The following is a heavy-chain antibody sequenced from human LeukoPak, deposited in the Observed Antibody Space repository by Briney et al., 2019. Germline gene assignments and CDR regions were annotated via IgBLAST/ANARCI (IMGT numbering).Heavy chain of an antibody. J-gene: IGHJ4*02. Sequence: ASVKVSCKGSGYTFTSYYMHWVRQAPGQGREWMGIIHPRGGSTSYAQQFQGRVTLTSDTSTSTVYMELSRLRSEDTAVYYCARDLSCCWSPPDYWGEGSL. CDR1: GYTFTSYY. V-gene: IGHV1-46*01. CDR3: ARDLSCCWSPPDY. CDR2: IHPRGGST. D-gene: IGHD6-13*01.